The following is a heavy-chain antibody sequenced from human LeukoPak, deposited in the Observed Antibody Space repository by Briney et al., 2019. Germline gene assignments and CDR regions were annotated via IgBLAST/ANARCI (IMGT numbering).Heavy chain of an antibody. CDR1: GGSFSSSSYY. D-gene: IGHD3-9*01. CDR2: IYYSGST. Sequence: SETLSLTCTVSGGSFSSSSYYRGWIRQPPGKGLEWIGIIYYSGSTYYNPSLKSRVTISADTSKNQFSLKLSSVTAADTAVYYCAGLNRYYDILTGYTIPYYFDYWGQGTLVTVSS. CDR3: AGLNRYYDILTGYTIPYYFDY. J-gene: IGHJ4*02. V-gene: IGHV4-39*01.